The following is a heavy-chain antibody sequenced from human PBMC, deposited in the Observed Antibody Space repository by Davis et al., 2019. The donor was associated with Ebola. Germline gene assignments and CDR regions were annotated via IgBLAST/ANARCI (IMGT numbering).Heavy chain of an antibody. V-gene: IGHV3-30*18. CDR3: AKGGAKDY. J-gene: IGHJ4*02. CDR2: ISYDGSNK. CDR1: GFTFSSYS. D-gene: IGHD1-26*01. Sequence: GGSLRLSCVASGFTFSSYSMNWVRQAPGKGLEWVAVISYDGSNKYYADSVKGRFTISRDNSKNTLYLQMNSLRAEDTAVYYCAKGGAKDYWGQGTLVTVSS.